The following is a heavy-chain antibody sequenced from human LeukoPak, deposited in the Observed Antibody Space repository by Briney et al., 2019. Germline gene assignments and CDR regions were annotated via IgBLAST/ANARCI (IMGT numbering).Heavy chain of an antibody. V-gene: IGHV4-4*02. J-gene: IGHJ6*02. CDR2: IYHSGST. Sequence: SGTLSLTCAVSGGSISSSNWWSWVRQPPGKGLEWIGEIYHSGSTNYNPSLKSRVTISVDKSTNQFSLKLSSVTAADTAVYYCALGCRSTSCPTEDYYYYGMDVWGQGTTVTVSS. CDR1: GGSISSSNW. CDR3: ALGCRSTSCPTEDYYYYGMDV. D-gene: IGHD2-2*01.